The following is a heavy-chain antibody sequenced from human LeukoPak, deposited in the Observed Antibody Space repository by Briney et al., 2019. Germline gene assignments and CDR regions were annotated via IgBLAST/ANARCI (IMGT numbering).Heavy chain of an antibody. CDR2: IYYSGST. Sequence: PSETLSLTGTVSGGSVSSGSYYWSWIRQPPGKGLEWIGYIYYSGSTNYNPSLKSRVTISVDTSKNQFSLKLSSVTAADTAVYYCARVIRAYYYDSSGYSTTREIDYWGQGTLVTVSS. V-gene: IGHV4-61*01. CDR3: ARVIRAYYYDSSGYSTTREIDY. D-gene: IGHD3-22*01. CDR1: GGSVSSGSYY. J-gene: IGHJ4*02.